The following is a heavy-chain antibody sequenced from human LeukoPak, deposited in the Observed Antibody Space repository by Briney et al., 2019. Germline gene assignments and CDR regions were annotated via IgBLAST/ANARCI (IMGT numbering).Heavy chain of an antibody. V-gene: IGHV3-74*03. Sequence: QPGGSLRLSCAASGFTFSSAWMQWVRQTPGTGLVWVSRITDDATTTYADSVRGRFTISRDNAKNILYLQMNSLRAEDTAVYYCVRDRVGPDYWGQGTLVTVSS. CDR2: ITDDATT. D-gene: IGHD1-26*01. J-gene: IGHJ4*02. CDR1: GFTFSSAW. CDR3: VRDRVGPDY.